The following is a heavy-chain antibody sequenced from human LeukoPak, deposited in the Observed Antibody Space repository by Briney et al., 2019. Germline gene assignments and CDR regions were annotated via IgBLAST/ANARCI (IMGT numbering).Heavy chain of an antibody. Sequence: ASVKVSCKASGYTFTSYGISWVRQAPGQGLEWMGWISAYNGNTNYAQKFQGRVTMTTDTSTSTAYMELRSLRSDDTAVYYCARAGEGNIVLMVYAIRFDFWGQGTLVTVSS. CDR1: GYTFTSYG. D-gene: IGHD2-8*01. V-gene: IGHV1-18*01. CDR3: ARAGEGNIVLMVYAIRFDF. J-gene: IGHJ4*02. CDR2: ISAYNGNT.